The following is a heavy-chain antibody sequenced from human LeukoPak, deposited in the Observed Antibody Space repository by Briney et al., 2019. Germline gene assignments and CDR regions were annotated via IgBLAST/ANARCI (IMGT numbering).Heavy chain of an antibody. CDR2: INPNSGGT. Sequence: ASVKVSCKAPGYTFTGYYMHWVRQAPGQGLEWMGWINPNSGGTNYAQKFQGRVTMTRDTSISTAYMELSRMRSDDTAVYYCASDVWSGYYTYGMDVWGQGTTVTVSS. V-gene: IGHV1-2*02. J-gene: IGHJ6*02. D-gene: IGHD3-3*01. CDR3: ASDVWSGYYTYGMDV. CDR1: GYTFTGYY.